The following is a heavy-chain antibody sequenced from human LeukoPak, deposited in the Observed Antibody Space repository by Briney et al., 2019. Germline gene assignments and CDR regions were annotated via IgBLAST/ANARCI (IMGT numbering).Heavy chain of an antibody. Sequence: GGSLRLSCAASGFTFSTYAMNWVRQAPGKGLEWVSAISGSSSSTYYADSVKGRFTISRDNSKNTLYLQMNSLRAEDTAVYYCARFSYCGGDCYLGHDASDIWGQGTLVTVSS. CDR3: ARFSYCGGDCYLGHDASDI. D-gene: IGHD2-21*02. CDR1: GFTFSTYA. V-gene: IGHV3-23*01. J-gene: IGHJ3*02. CDR2: ISGSSSST.